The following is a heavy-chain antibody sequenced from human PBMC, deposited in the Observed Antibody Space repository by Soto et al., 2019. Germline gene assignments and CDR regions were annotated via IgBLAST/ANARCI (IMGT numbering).Heavy chain of an antibody. J-gene: IGHJ4*02. D-gene: IGHD1-1*01. CDR2: TSGNGGRT. V-gene: IGHV3-23*01. CDR1: GFTYSKHA. CDR3: ARDAYKGLVRHLYFDF. Sequence: PGGSLRLSCAASGFTYSKHAMTWVRQAPGKGLEWVATTSGNGGRTYYADSVKGRFIISRDNSRNLVHLQMNSLRVGDTALYLCARDAYKGLVRHLYFDFWGQGAQVTVSS.